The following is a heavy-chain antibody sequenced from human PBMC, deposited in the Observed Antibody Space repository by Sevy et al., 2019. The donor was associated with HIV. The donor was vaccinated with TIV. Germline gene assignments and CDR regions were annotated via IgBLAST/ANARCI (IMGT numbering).Heavy chain of an antibody. CDR2: ILHDGSNE. CDR3: ARDRLLSLLDF. D-gene: IGHD2-21*01. CDR1: RFNFSNYA. V-gene: IGHV3-30*04. Sequence: GGSLRLSCAASRFNFSNYAMHWVRQAPGKGLEWVALILHDGSNEQYADSVKGRFTISRVNSQNTVYLQMNSLRPEDTAVYYCARDRLLSLLDFWGQGTLVTVSS. J-gene: IGHJ4*02.